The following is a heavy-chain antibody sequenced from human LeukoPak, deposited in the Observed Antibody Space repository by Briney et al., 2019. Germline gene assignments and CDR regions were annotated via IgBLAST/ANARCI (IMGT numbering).Heavy chain of an antibody. CDR1: GVSISSVDYY. D-gene: IGHD1-26*01. CDR3: AREQGYRGSYFPHGNDAFDI. Sequence: PSQTLSLTCTVSGVSISSVDYYWSWIRQPPGKGLEWIGYFGYSGSTYYNPSLKSRVSISVDTSKNQFSLILSSVSAADTAVYYCAREQGYRGSYFPHGNDAFDIWGQGTMVTVSS. CDR2: FGYSGST. J-gene: IGHJ3*02. V-gene: IGHV4-30-4*01.